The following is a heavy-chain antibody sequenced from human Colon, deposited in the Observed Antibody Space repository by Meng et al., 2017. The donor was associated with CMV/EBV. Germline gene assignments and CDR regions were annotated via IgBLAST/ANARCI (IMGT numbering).Heavy chain of an antibody. J-gene: IGHJ4*02. Sequence: GGSLRLSCVASGFTSSSREMNWVRQAPGKGLEWIAYISSSSIYYADSVKGRFTISTDNAKNSLSLQMNSLRVEDTAVYYCATSPRHIVVGWTDYWGQGTLVTVSS. V-gene: IGHV3-48*03. D-gene: IGHD2-2*01. CDR1: GFTSSSRE. CDR3: ATSPRHIVVGWTDY. CDR2: ISSSSI.